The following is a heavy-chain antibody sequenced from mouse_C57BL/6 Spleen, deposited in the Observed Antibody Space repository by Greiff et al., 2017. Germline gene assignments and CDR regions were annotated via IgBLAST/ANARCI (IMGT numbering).Heavy chain of an antibody. D-gene: IGHD2-2*01. CDR3: ARGGNYYGDDGWYFDV. J-gene: IGHJ1*03. CDR2: INYDGSST. CDR1: GFTFSDYY. Sequence: DVMLVESEGGLVQPGSSMKLSCTASGFTFSDYYMAWVRQVPKKGLEWVAKINYDGSSTYYLDSLKSRFIISGDNAKNILYLQMSSLKSKDTAAYYCARGGNYYGDDGWYFDVWGTGTTVTVSS. V-gene: IGHV5-16*01.